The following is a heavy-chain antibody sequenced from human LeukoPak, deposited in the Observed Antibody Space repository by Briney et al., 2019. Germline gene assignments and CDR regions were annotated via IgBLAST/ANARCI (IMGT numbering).Heavy chain of an antibody. CDR1: GGTFSSYA. J-gene: IGHJ5*02. CDR3: ARDLELGGYCSSTSCYSPGNNWFDP. Sequence: ASVKVSCKASGGTFSSYAIGWVRQAPGQGLEWMGGIIPIFGTANYAQKFQGRVTITADESTSTAYMELSSLRSEDTAVYYCARDLELGGYCSSTSCYSPGNNWFDPWGQGTLVTVSS. V-gene: IGHV1-69*13. CDR2: IIPIFGTA. D-gene: IGHD2-2*01.